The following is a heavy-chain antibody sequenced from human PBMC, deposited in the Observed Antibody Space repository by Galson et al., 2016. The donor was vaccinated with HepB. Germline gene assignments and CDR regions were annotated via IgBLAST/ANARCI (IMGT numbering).Heavy chain of an antibody. V-gene: IGHV3-48*04. Sequence: ITSRSTAIYYADSVKGRFTISRDNARNSLYPQMNSLRAEDTAVYYCAREGTGSSSFIYYYYGMDVWGQGTTVTVSS. CDR2: ITSRSTAI. D-gene: IGHD6-13*01. J-gene: IGHJ6*02. CDR3: AREGTGSSSFIYYYYGMDV.